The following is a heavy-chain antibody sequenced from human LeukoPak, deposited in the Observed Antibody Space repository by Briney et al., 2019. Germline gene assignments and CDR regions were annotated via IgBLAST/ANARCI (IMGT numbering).Heavy chain of an antibody. J-gene: IGHJ4*02. D-gene: IGHD1-26*01. Sequence: GGSLRLSCAASGFTFSSYEMNWVRRAPGKGLEWVSYIRSSGSTIYYADSVKGRFTISRDNAKNSLYLQMNSLRAEDTAVYYCAKSYSGSYYDMSYWGQGTLVTVSS. CDR3: AKSYSGSYYDMSY. V-gene: IGHV3-48*03. CDR1: GFTFSSYE. CDR2: IRSSGSTI.